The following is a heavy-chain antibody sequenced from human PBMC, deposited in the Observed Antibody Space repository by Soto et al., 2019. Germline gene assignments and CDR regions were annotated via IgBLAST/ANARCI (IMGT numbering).Heavy chain of an antibody. V-gene: IGHV4-34*01. D-gene: IGHD3-16*02. CDR2: INHSGST. CDR3: ARVRARLLSHAFDF. Sequence: WTWIHQPPGKGLEWIGEINHSGSTNYNPSLKNRVTISLDTSKNQFSLKVNSVTAADTAVYFCARVRARLLSHAFDFWGQGTLVTVSS. J-gene: IGHJ3*01.